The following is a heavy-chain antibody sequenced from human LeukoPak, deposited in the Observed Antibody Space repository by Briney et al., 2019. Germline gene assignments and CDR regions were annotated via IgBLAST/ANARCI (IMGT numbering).Heavy chain of an antibody. Sequence: PSETLSLTCAVYGGSFSDYYWSWIRQPPGKGLEWIGETNDSGSANYNPSLKSRVTISADTSKNQFSLEVISLTAADTAVYYCARGGYSYGHKEREFDSWGQGTLVTVSS. CDR1: GGSFSDYY. V-gene: IGHV4-34*01. J-gene: IGHJ4*02. CDR3: ARGGYSYGHKEREFDS. CDR2: TNDSGSA. D-gene: IGHD5-12*01.